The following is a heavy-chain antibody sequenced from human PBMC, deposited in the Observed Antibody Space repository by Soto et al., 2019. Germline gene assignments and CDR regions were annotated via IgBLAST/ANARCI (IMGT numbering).Heavy chain of an antibody. CDR3: ARSTSSTFDI. CDR1: GFTFSNYF. CDR2: ISRSGTTI. J-gene: IGHJ3*02. Sequence: PGGSLRLSCAASGFTFSNYFLNWVRQAPGKGLEWVSSISRSGTTIYYADSVKGRFTISRDNAKMSVNLQMNSLRAEDTAVYYCARSTSSTFDIWGQGTMVTVS. D-gene: IGHD2-2*01. V-gene: IGHV3-48*01.